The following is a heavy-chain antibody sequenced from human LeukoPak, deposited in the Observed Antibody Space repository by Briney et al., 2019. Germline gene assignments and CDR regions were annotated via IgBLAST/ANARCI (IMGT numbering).Heavy chain of an antibody. J-gene: IGHJ5*02. CDR3: AGGPYYYDSSGYSYFNWFDP. CDR1: GGTFSSYA. Sequence: SVKVSCKASGGTFSSYAISWVRQAPGQGLEWMGGIIPIFGTANYAQKFQGRVTITADESTSTAYMELSSLRPEDTAVYYCAGGPYYYDSSGYSYFNWFDPWGQGTLVTVSS. V-gene: IGHV1-69*13. CDR2: IIPIFGTA. D-gene: IGHD3-22*01.